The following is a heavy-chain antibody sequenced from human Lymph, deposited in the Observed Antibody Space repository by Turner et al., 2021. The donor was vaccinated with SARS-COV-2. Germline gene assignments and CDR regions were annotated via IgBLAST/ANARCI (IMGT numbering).Heavy chain of an antibody. V-gene: IGHV3-30*04. CDR3: ARDRDSSGWVDY. D-gene: IGHD3-22*01. J-gene: IGHJ4*02. Sequence: QVQLVESGGGVVQPGRSLRLSCAASGFTFSSYAMHWVRQDAGKGLEWVAFISYDGSDKYYADSVKGRFTFCRDNYKNTLYLQMNSLRAEDTAVYYCARDRDSSGWVDYWGQGTLVTVSS. CDR2: ISYDGSDK. CDR1: GFTFSSYA.